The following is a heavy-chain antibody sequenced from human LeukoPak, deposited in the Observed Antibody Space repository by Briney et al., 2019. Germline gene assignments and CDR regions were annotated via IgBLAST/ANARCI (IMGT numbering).Heavy chain of an antibody. V-gene: IGHV1-24*01. Sequence: ASVKVSCKVPGYTLTELSMHWVRQAPGKGLEWMGGFDPEDGETIYAQKFQGRVTMTEDTSTGTAYMELSSLRSEDTAVYYCATGFLWFGELFHYWGQGTLVTVSS. J-gene: IGHJ4*02. CDR2: FDPEDGET. CDR3: ATGFLWFGELFHY. CDR1: GYTLTELS. D-gene: IGHD3-10*01.